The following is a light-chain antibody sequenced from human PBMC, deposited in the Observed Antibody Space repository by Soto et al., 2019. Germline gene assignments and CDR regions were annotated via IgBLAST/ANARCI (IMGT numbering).Light chain of an antibody. CDR1: QSLVHSDGNTY. CDR3: VQGTHWPRS. Sequence: DVVMTQSPLSLPVTLGQPAAISCRSRQSLVHSDGNTYLNWLQQRPGQPPRRLMYKVSKRDSGVRGRLSGSESGTDFTLTIRRVEAEDVGVYYCVQGTHWPRSFGQGTKVEIK. V-gene: IGKV2-30*02. CDR2: KVS. J-gene: IGKJ1*01.